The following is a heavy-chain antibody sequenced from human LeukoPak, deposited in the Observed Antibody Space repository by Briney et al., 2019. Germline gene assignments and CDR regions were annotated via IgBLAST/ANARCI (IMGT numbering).Heavy chain of an antibody. J-gene: IGHJ4*02. D-gene: IGHD6-19*01. CDR1: GGXMKSLY. V-gene: IGHV4-59*11. CDR2: VYYSGST. Sequence: SETLSLTCIVSGGXMKSLYCTWIRQPPGGAREWLGYVYYSGSTKYNPSLESRVTISVDTSRNQFSLKLTSVTPADTAVYYCARDRSSGWFGSFDYWGQGLLVTVSS. CDR3: ARDRSSGWFGSFDY.